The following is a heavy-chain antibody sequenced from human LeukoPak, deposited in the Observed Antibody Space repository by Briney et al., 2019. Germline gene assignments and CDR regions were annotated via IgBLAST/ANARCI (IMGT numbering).Heavy chain of an antibody. D-gene: IGHD1-26*01. CDR2: INHSGNT. CDR1: GGSFSTYF. V-gene: IGHV4-34*10. Sequence: SETLSLTCAVYGGSFSTYFWIWIRQPPGKGLEWIGEINHSGNTNYNPSLKSRVTLSVDTSKNQFSLKLSSVTAADTAVYYCARSRGWELPTFDYWGQGTLVTVSS. J-gene: IGHJ4*02. CDR3: ARSRGWELPTFDY.